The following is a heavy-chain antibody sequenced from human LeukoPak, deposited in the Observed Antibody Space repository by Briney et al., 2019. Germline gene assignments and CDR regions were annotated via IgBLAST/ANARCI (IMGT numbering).Heavy chain of an antibody. CDR2: INHNGDT. CDR3: ATTSKDMTTVTSGLSDC. V-gene: IGHV4-34*01. Sequence: PSETLSLTCAVYGGSLSGYYWSWVRQPPGKGLEWIGDINHNGDTNYNPSLASRVTMFIDTSKNQFSLKLHSVTAADTAVYYCATTSKDMTTVTSGLSDCWGQGTLVTVSS. D-gene: IGHD4-17*01. J-gene: IGHJ4*02. CDR1: GGSLSGYY.